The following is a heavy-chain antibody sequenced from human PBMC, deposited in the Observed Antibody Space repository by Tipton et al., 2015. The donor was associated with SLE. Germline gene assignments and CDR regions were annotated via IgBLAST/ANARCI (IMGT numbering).Heavy chain of an antibody. J-gene: IGHJ4*02. CDR2: IFDSGST. CDR1: GGAISGYY. V-gene: IGHV4-59*01. CDR3: AREWGSTSY. D-gene: IGHD3-10*01. Sequence: TLSLTCTVSGGAISGYYWSWIRQPPGKGLEWIGYIFDSGSTNYNPSLQSRVTISVDTSKNQFSLKVTSVTAADTAVYYCAREWGSTSYWGQGTLVTVSS.